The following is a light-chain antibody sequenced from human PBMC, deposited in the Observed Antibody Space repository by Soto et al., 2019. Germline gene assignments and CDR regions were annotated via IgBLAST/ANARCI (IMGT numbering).Light chain of an antibody. CDR2: LAS. CDR1: QAVNTR. CDR3: QLYGSSPKT. V-gene: IGKV3-20*01. J-gene: IGKJ1*01. Sequence: EIVLTQSPATLSSFPGDRVTLSCRASQAVNTRLAWYQHKPGQAPRLLIYLASNRAAGVPARFSGSGSGTDFTLTISRLEPEDFAVYYCQLYGSSPKTFGQGTKVDIK.